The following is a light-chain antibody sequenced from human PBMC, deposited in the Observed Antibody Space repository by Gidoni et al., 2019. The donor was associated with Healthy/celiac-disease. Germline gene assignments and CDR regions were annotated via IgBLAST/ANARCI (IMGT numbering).Light chain of an antibody. V-gene: IGKV3-11*01. CDR3: QQRSNWPFT. J-gene: IGKJ3*01. CDR1: QSVSSY. Sequence: EIVLTQSPATLSLSPGERATLSCRASQSVSSYLAWYQQKPGQAPRLLIYDASNRATGIPARFSGSGSGTDFTLTISSLESEDFAVYYCQQRSNWPFTFGPXTKVDIK. CDR2: DAS.